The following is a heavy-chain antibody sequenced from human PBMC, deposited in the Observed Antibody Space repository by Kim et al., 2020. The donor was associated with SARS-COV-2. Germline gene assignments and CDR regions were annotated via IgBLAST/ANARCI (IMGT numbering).Heavy chain of an antibody. J-gene: IGHJ4*01. CDR3: VKESAAPSLFDY. CDR2: T. V-gene: IGHV3-64D*06. Sequence: TYYANSMKGRCTNSRDNSKNTLYLQLISLRTEDTAVYYCVKESAAPSLFDYWGHGTLVTVSS.